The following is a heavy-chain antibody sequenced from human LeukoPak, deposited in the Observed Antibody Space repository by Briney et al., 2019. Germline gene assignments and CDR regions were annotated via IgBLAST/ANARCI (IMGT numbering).Heavy chain of an antibody. V-gene: IGHV1-18*01. Sequence: VASVKVSCKASGYTFTSYGISWVRQAPGQGLEWMGWISAYNGNTNYAQKLQGRVTMTTDTSTSTAYMELRSLRSDDTAVYYCARDPTVVGVDSSGWSDAFDIWGQGTMVTVSS. CDR1: GYTFTSYG. CDR3: ARDPTVVGVDSSGWSDAFDI. CDR2: ISAYNGNT. J-gene: IGHJ3*02. D-gene: IGHD6-19*01.